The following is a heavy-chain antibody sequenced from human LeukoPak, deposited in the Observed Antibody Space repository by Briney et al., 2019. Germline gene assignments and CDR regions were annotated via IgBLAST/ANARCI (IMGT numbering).Heavy chain of an antibody. V-gene: IGHV4-61*02. J-gene: IGHJ5*02. D-gene: IGHD4-17*01. CDR1: GGSISSGSHD. CDR3: ARGGEDGDYVGNWFDP. Sequence: SETLSLTCTVSGGSISSGSHDWSWIRQPAGKGLEWIGRMYTSGSTNYNPSLKRRVTISVDTAKNQFSLKLSSVTAADTAVYYCARGGEDGDYVGNWFDPWGQGTLVTVSS. CDR2: MYTSGST.